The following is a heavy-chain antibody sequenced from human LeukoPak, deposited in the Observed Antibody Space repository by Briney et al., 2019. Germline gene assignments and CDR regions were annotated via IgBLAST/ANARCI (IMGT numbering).Heavy chain of an antibody. J-gene: IGHJ3*02. CDR3: ARDSVVTAGAFDI. CDR2: IIPIFGTA. CDR1: GYTFTGYY. D-gene: IGHD2-21*02. Sequence: ASVKVSCKXSGYTFTGYYMHWVRQAPGQGLEWMGRIIPIFGTANYSQKLQGRVTITTDESTSTAYMELSSLRSEDTAVYYCARDSVVTAGAFDIWGQGTMVTVSS. V-gene: IGHV1-69*05.